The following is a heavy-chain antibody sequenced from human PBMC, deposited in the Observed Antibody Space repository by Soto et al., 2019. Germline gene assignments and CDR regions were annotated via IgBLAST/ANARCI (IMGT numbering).Heavy chain of an antibody. J-gene: IGHJ4*02. D-gene: IGHD3-3*01. CDR3: ARQAVLRFLEYFDY. CDR2: IYYSGST. V-gene: IGHV4-59*08. CDR1: GGSISSYY. Sequence: PSETLSLTCTVSGGSISSYYWSWIRQPPGKGLEWIGNIYYSGSTNYNPSLKSRVTISVDTSKNQFSLKLSSVTAADTAVYYCARQAVLRFLEYFDYWGQGTLVTVSS.